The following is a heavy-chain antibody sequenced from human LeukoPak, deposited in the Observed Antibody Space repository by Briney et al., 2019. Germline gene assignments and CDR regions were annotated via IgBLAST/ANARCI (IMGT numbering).Heavy chain of an antibody. CDR3: ARDQSTTALSEY. Sequence: PGGSLRLSCAASGFTFNAYTLTWVRRAPGKRPEWLAAVTGGHGVTYYADSVRGRFTISRDNSRNTLYLQMTGLTAEDTAVYYCARDQSTTALSEYWGQGTLVAVSS. J-gene: IGHJ4*02. V-gene: IGHV3-23*01. CDR2: VTGGHGVT. D-gene: IGHD1-7*01. CDR1: GFTFNAYT.